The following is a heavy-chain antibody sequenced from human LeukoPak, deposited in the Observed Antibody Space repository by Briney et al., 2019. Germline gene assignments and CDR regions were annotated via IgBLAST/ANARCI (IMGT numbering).Heavy chain of an antibody. Sequence: SGGSLRLSCAASGFTFSSYAMSWVRQPPGKGLEWVSAISGSGGSTYYAASVKGRFAISRDNSKNTLYLQMNSLRAEDTAVYYCAKCWYYDSSGYYYFDYWGQGTLVTVSS. CDR1: GFTFSSYA. CDR3: AKCWYYDSSGYYYFDY. V-gene: IGHV3-23*01. J-gene: IGHJ4*02. CDR2: ISGSGGST. D-gene: IGHD3-22*01.